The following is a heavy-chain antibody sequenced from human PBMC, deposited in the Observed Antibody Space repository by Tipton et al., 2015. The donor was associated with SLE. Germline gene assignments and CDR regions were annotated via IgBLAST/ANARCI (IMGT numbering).Heavy chain of an antibody. D-gene: IGHD7-27*01. CDR1: GDSISNGGRY. CDR3: ARNWGTVDY. Sequence: GLVKPSETLSLTCTVSGDSISNGGRYWSWIRQRPGQGLEWIGYYSYTGSTYYNPSLQSRVSISVDTSENQFSLKVNSVTAADTAMYYCARNWGTVDYWGQGTLVTVPS. CDR2: YSYTGST. J-gene: IGHJ4*02. V-gene: IGHV4-31*03.